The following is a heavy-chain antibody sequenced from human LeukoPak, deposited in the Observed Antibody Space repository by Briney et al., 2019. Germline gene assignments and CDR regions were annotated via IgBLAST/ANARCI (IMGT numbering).Heavy chain of an antibody. CDR1: GGSISSYY. J-gene: IGHJ5*02. Sequence: KPSETLSLTCTVSGGSISSYYWSWIRQPPGKGLEWIGYIYYSGSTNYNPSLKSRVTISVDTSKNQFSLKLSSVTAADTAVYYCAGGGYCSGGSCRGRRWFDPWGQGTLVTVSS. CDR2: IYYSGST. CDR3: AGGGYCSGGSCRGRRWFDP. D-gene: IGHD2-15*01. V-gene: IGHV4-59*01.